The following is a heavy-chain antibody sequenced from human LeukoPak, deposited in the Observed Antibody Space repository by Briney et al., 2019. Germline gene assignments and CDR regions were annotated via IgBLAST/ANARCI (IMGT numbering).Heavy chain of an antibody. J-gene: IGHJ4*02. Sequence: GASLQISCKGSGCGFTSYWIGWVRQMPGKGLEWMGIIYPGDSDTRYSPSFQGQVTISADKSISTAYLQWSSLKASDTAMYYCARRDSSGYPYYFDYWGQGTLVTVSS. CDR1: GCGFTSYW. D-gene: IGHD3-22*01. V-gene: IGHV5-51*01. CDR2: IYPGDSDT. CDR3: ARRDSSGYPYYFDY.